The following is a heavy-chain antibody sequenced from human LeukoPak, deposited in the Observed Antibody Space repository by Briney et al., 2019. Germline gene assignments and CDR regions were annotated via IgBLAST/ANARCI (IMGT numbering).Heavy chain of an antibody. D-gene: IGHD2-8*01. CDR3: XXXXXTNGVCYLRNYYFDY. CDR1: GFTFSSYA. V-gene: IGHV3-23*01. Sequence: GGSLRLSCAASGFTFSSYAMSWVRQAPGKGLEWVSAISGSGGSTYYADSVKGRFTISRDNSKNTLYLQMNSLRAEDTAVYYXXXXXXTNGVCYLRNYYFDYWGQGTLVTVSS. J-gene: IGHJ4*02. CDR2: ISGSGGST.